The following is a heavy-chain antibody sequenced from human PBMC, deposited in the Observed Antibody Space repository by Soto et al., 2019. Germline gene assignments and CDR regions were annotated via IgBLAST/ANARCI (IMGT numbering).Heavy chain of an antibody. J-gene: IGHJ6*02. CDR1: GDPVSSGLFY. D-gene: IGHD3-10*01. Sequence: SETLSLTCPVSGDPVSSGLFYWSWVRQPPGRTLEWIGYITYNGRTKYSPSLQSRLSISMDTSKNQVSMRLTSVTAADTAVYYCARDRGNSWSSYFGLDVWGQGTTVTVSS. V-gene: IGHV4-61*01. CDR2: ITYNGRT. CDR3: ARDRGNSWSSYFGLDV.